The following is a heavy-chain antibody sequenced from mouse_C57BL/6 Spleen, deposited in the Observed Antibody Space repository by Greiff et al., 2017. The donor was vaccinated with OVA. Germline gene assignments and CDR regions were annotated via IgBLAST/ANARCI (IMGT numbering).Heavy chain of an antibody. CDR1: GFTFSSYA. D-gene: IGHD1-1*01. CDR3: ARDGGLLLRYYFDY. Sequence: EVKVVESGGGLVKPGGSLKLSCAASGFTFSSYAMSWVRQTPEKRLEWVATISDGGSYTYYPDNVKGRFTISRDNAKNNLYLQMSHLKSEDTAMYYCARDGGLLLRYYFDYWGQGTTLTVSS. CDR2: ISDGGSYT. V-gene: IGHV5-4*01. J-gene: IGHJ2*01.